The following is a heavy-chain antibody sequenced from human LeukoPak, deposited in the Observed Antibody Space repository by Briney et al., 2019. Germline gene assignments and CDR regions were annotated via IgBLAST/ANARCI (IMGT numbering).Heavy chain of an antibody. J-gene: IGHJ5*02. V-gene: IGHV3-7*01. Sequence: PGGSLRLSCSASGFTFTSYWMNWVRQAPGKGLEWVANINQDESEKYYVDSVKGRFTISRDNAKNSLLLQMHSLRAEDTAVYYCARAAAVSGAFRDNWFDPWGQGTLVTVSS. CDR2: INQDESEK. CDR1: GFTFTSYW. D-gene: IGHD6-13*01. CDR3: ARAAAVSGAFRDNWFDP.